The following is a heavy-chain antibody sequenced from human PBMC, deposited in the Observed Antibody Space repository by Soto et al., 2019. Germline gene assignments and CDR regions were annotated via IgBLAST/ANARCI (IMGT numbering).Heavy chain of an antibody. CDR3: ARGGGKVGWFDP. J-gene: IGHJ5*02. D-gene: IGHD1-26*01. CDR2: INHSGST. V-gene: IGHV4-34*01. Sequence: ASETLSLTCAVYGGSFSGYYWSWIRQPPGKGLEWIGEINHSGSTNYNPSLKSRVTISVDTSKNQFSLKLSSVTAADTAVYYCARGGGKVGWFDPWGQGTLVTVSS. CDR1: GGSFSGYY.